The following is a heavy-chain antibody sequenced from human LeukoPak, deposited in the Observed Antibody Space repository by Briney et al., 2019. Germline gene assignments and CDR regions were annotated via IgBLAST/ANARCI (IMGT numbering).Heavy chain of an antibody. Sequence: ASVKVSCKASGGTFSSYAISWVRQAPGQGLEWMGGIIPIFGTANYAQKFQGRVTITADESTSTAYMELSSLRSEDTAVYYCAYLAAAGNWFDPWGQGTLVTVSS. J-gene: IGHJ5*02. CDR1: GGTFSSYA. V-gene: IGHV1-69*13. D-gene: IGHD6-13*01. CDR3: AYLAAAGNWFDP. CDR2: IIPIFGTA.